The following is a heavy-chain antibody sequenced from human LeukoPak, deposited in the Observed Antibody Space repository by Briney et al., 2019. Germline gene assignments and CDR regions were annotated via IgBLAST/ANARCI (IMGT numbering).Heavy chain of an antibody. CDR1: GGSISSYY. CDR2: IYYSGST. CDR3: ARVGYCSSTSCYNDWFDP. J-gene: IGHJ5*02. D-gene: IGHD2-2*02. V-gene: IGHV4-59*01. Sequence: SETLSLTCTVSGGSISSYYWSWIRQPPGKGLEWIGYIYYSGSTNYNPSLKSRVTISVDTSKNQFSLKLSSVTAADTAVYYCARVGYCSSTSCYNDWFDPWGQGTLVTVSS.